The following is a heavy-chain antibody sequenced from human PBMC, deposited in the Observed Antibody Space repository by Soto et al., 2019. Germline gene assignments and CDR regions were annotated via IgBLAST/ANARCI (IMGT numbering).Heavy chain of an antibody. D-gene: IGHD1-26*01. Sequence: ASVKVSCKASGYSFTSLDIKWVRQTTGQGLEWMGWMQPSSGRTGYAQKFQGRVTMTRDTSINTAYMELSSLTSDDAAFYYCAGGVTAGVDYWGEGTLVTVS. V-gene: IGHV1-8*01. CDR3: AGGVTAGVDY. CDR2: MQPSSGRT. J-gene: IGHJ4*02. CDR1: GYSFTSLD.